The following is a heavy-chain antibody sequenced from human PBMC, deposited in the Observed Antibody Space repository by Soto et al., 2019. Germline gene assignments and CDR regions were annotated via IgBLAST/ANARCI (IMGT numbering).Heavy chain of an antibody. Sequence: SETLSLTCTVSGGSISTYYWSWIRQPPGKGLEWIGYVYYNGHTDYNPSLQSRVTIAVDTSKNHFSLKLTSATAADTAVYYCARVQSSDYDRAFDCWGQGTLVTVSS. V-gene: IGHV4-59*08. D-gene: IGHD3-16*01. CDR2: VYYNGHT. J-gene: IGHJ4*02. CDR1: GGSISTYY. CDR3: ARVQSSDYDRAFDC.